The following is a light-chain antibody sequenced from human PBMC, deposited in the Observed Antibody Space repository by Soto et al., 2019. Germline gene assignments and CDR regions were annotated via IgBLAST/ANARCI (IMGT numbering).Light chain of an antibody. CDR3: HQYNSYQGT. CDR1: KSISSW. CDR2: EAS. J-gene: IGKJ1*01. V-gene: IGKV1-5*01. Sequence: DIQMPQAPSTLSSSVGDSVTSTCLASKSISSWLDWDQQKPGKAPKLLIYEASSLESGVPSRFSGSGSGTEFTLTSGRRQPDNFATYCGHQYNSYQGTFGQGT.